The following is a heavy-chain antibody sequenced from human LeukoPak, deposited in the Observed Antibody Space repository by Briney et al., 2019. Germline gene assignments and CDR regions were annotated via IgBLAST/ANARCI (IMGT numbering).Heavy chain of an antibody. Sequence: KTGGSLRLSCAASGLTFSDYYMSWIRQPPGKGLECISYISSSGTTIYYTDSVQGRFTISRDNAKNSLYLQMDSLRAEDTAVYYCARGHWEHAYWGQGTLVTVSS. CDR2: ISSSGTTI. CDR3: ARGHWEHAY. D-gene: IGHD1-26*01. CDR1: GLTFSDYY. J-gene: IGHJ4*02. V-gene: IGHV3-11*01.